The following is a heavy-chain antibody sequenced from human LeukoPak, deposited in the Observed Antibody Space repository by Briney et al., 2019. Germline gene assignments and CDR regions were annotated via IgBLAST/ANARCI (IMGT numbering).Heavy chain of an antibody. D-gene: IGHD3-3*01. Sequence: SETLSLTCTVSGGSISSGFYYWSWIRQPAGEGLEWIGRIYTNGSTNYSPFLESRVTISIDTSKNQFSPKLSSVTAADTAVYYCARSHDFWSGSDNWFDPCGQGTLVTVSS. CDR2: IYTNGST. CDR1: GGSISSGFYY. CDR3: ARSHDFWSGSDNWFDP. V-gene: IGHV4-61*02. J-gene: IGHJ5*02.